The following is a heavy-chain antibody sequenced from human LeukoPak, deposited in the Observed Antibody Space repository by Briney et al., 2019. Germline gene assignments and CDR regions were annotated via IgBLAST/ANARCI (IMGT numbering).Heavy chain of an antibody. Sequence: GGSLRLSCAASGFTLSTYTMHWVRQAPGKGLEWVAFISYDGSNKYYADSVKGRFTISRDNSKNTLYLQMNSLRAEDTALYYCARSYGLTSYCDYWGQGTLVTVSS. CDR3: ARSYGLTSYCDY. J-gene: IGHJ4*02. CDR2: ISYDGSNK. CDR1: GFTLSTYT. V-gene: IGHV3-30-3*01. D-gene: IGHD4-17*01.